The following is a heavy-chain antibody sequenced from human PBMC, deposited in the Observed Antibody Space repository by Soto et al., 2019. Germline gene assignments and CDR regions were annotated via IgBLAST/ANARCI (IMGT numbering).Heavy chain of an antibody. CDR2: ISHSGST. CDR1: GGSISSAAYY. CDR3: AREYTYGSNFFDC. Sequence: SEALSLTCTVSGGSISSAAYYWSWIRQHPGKGLEWIGYISHSGSTYYNPSLKSRVIISVDTSKNQFSLSLTSVTAADTAVYYCAREYTYGSNFFDCWGQGALVTVSS. J-gene: IGHJ4*02. D-gene: IGHD5-18*01. V-gene: IGHV4-31*03.